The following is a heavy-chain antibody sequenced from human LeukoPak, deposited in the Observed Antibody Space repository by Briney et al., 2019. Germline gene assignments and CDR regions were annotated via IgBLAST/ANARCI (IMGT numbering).Heavy chain of an antibody. Sequence: SVKVSCKASGGTFSIYAISWVRQAPGQGLEWMGGIIPIFGTANYAQKLQGRVTTTADESTSTAYMELSSLRSEDTAVYYCATSITGTTGASWYYYYGMDVWGKGTTVTVSS. D-gene: IGHD1-20*01. CDR3: ATSITGTTGASWYYYYGMDV. J-gene: IGHJ6*04. CDR2: IIPIFGTA. CDR1: GGTFSIYA. V-gene: IGHV1-69*13.